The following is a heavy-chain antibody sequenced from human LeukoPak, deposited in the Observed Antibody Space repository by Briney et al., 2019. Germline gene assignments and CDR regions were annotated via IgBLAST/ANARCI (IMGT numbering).Heavy chain of an antibody. CDR2: IYSGGST. CDR3: ARDRYQLLLRY. J-gene: IGHJ4*02. V-gene: IGHV3-53*01. CDR1: GFTVSSNY. Sequence: GGSLRLSCAASGFTVSSNYMSWVRQAPGKGLEWVSVIYSGGSTYYADSVKGRFTISRDNSKNTLYLQMNSLRAEDTAVYYCARDRYQLLLRYWGQGTLVTVSS. D-gene: IGHD2-2*01.